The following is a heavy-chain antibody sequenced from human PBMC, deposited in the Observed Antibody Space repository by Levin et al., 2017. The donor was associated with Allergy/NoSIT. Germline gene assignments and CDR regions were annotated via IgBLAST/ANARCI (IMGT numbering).Heavy chain of an antibody. Sequence: PGESLKISCKASGYTFTNYAMNWVRQAPGQGPEWMGWISTNTGNPTYAQGFTGRFAFSLDTSVSTAYLQISSLKAEDTAVYYCARGVAGRKYNWFDPWGQGTLVTVSS. J-gene: IGHJ5*02. D-gene: IGHD6-6*01. CDR3: ARGVAGRKYNWFDP. CDR1: GYTFTNYA. V-gene: IGHV7-4-1*02. CDR2: ISTNTGNP.